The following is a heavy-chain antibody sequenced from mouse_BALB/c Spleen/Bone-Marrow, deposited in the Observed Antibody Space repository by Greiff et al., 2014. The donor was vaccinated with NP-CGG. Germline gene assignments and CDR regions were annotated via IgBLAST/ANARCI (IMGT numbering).Heavy chain of an antibody. Sequence: VQLKQSGPELMKPGASVKISCKASGYSFTSYYMHWVKQSHGKSLEWIGYIDPFNGGTSYNQKFKGKATLTVDKSSSTAYMHLSSVTSEDSAVYYCAPLSRYFDVWGAGTTVPVSS. J-gene: IGHJ1*01. CDR1: GYSFTSYY. D-gene: IGHD6-2*01. CDR2: IDPFNGGT. V-gene: IGHV1S135*01. CDR3: APLSRYFDV.